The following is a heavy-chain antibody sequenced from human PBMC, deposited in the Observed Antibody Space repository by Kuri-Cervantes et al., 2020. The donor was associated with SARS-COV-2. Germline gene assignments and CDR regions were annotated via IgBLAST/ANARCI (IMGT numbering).Heavy chain of an antibody. CDR1: GGSFSGYY. Sequence: GSLRLSCAVYGGSFSGYYWSWIRQPPGKGLEWIGEINHSGSTNYNPSLKSRVTISVDTSKNQFSLKLSSVTAADTAVYYCARGNTILGVALGGYWGQGTLVTVSS. CDR2: INHSGST. D-gene: IGHD3-3*01. J-gene: IGHJ4*02. CDR3: ARGNTILGVALGGY. V-gene: IGHV4-34*01.